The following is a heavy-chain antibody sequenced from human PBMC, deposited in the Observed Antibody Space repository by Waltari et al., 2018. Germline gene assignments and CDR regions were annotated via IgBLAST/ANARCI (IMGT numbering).Heavy chain of an antibody. CDR3: ARFSSWYGEYYFEH. CDR1: GGSISSSSYY. CDR2: IKYDGSEK. V-gene: IGHV3-7*01. Sequence: LQLQESGPGLVKPSETLSLTCTVSGGSISSSSYYWGWIRQPPGKGLEWVANIKYDGSEKYYVDSVKGRFTISRDNARNSLYLQMNSLRAEDTALYYCARFSSWYGEYYFEHWGQGALVTVSS. D-gene: IGHD6-13*01. J-gene: IGHJ4*02.